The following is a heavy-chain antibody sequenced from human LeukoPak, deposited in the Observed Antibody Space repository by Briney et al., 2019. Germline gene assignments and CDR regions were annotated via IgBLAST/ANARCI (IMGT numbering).Heavy chain of an antibody. Sequence: SETLSLTCTVSGGSISSYYWSWIRQPPGKGLEWIGYIYYSGSTNYNPSLKSRVTISVDTSKNQFSLKLSSVTAADTAVYYCARQAAMLLGIDYWGQGTLVTVSS. CDR3: ARQAAMLLGIDY. CDR2: IYYSGST. V-gene: IGHV4-59*08. D-gene: IGHD5-18*01. CDR1: GGSISSYY. J-gene: IGHJ4*02.